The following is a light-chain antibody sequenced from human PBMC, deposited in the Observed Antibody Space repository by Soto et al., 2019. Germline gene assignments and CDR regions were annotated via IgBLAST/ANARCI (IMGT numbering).Light chain of an antibody. Sequence: QSALTQPASVSGSPGQSITISCTGTSSDIGAYNYVSWYQQYPGKAPKLMIFEVSNRPSGVSDRFSGSKSDNTASLTISGLQAEDEADYYCSSYTSSSTKVFGGGTQLTVL. J-gene: IGLJ2*01. CDR3: SSYTSSSTKV. V-gene: IGLV2-14*01. CDR2: EVS. CDR1: SSDIGAYNY.